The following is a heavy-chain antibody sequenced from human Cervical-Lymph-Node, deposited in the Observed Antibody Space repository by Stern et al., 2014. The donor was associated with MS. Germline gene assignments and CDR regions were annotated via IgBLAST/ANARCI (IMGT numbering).Heavy chain of an antibody. D-gene: IGHD6-13*01. J-gene: IGHJ4*02. Sequence: QVQLVQSGAEVKKPGASVKGSCKASGYTFPNYALHWVRQAPGQRPEWMGWIHPGNGDAKYSQNFQDRVTITRDTSANTVYMELRSLRVEDTAMYYCARGYSTTYLDYWGQGTLVTVSS. CDR1: GYTFPNYA. CDR2: IHPGNGDA. V-gene: IGHV1-3*01. CDR3: ARGYSTTYLDY.